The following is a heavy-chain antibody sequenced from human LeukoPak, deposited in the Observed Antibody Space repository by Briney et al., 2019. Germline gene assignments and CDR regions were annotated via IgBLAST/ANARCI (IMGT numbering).Heavy chain of an antibody. V-gene: IGHV4-38-2*02. D-gene: IGHD6-13*01. CDR2: IYNSGST. Sequence: SETLSLTCTVSGYSISSGYFWGWIRQPPGKGLEWIGTIYNSGSTYYNASLESRVTISVDTSKNQFSLKLSSVTAADTAVYYCARAYSSSWSSIWGQGTLVTVSS. J-gene: IGHJ4*02. CDR3: ARAYSSSWSSI. CDR1: GYSISSGYF.